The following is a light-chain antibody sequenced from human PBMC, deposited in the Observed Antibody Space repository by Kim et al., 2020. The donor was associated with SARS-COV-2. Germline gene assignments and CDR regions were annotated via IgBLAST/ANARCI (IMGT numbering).Light chain of an antibody. V-gene: IGKV1-8*01. CDR3: QQYYSYPRT. Sequence: AIRMTQSPSSFSASTGDRVTITCRASQGISSYLAWYQQKPGKGPKLLIYAASTLQSGVPSRFSGSGSGTDFTLTISCLQSEDFATYYCQQYYSYPRTFGQGTKVDIK. CDR2: AAS. CDR1: QGISSY. J-gene: IGKJ1*01.